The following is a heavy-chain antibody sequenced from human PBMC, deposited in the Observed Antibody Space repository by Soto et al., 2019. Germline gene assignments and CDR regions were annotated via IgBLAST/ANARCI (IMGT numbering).Heavy chain of an antibody. V-gene: IGHV3-23*01. CDR2: ISGSGGST. CDR3: AKACCFAYCGGDCYSRGHYYYGMDV. J-gene: IGHJ6*02. Sequence: PGGSLRLSCAASGFTFSSYAMSWVRQAPGKGLEWVSAISGSGGSTYYADSVKGRFTISRDNSKNTLYLQMNSLRAEDTAVYYCAKACCFAYCGGDCYSRGHYYYGMDVWGQGTTVTVSS. CDR1: GFTFSSYA. D-gene: IGHD2-21*02.